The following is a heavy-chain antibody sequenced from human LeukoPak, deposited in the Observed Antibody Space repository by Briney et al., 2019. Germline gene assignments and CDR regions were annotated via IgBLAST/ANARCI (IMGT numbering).Heavy chain of an antibody. V-gene: IGHV5-51*01. CDR2: IYPGDSDT. J-gene: IGHJ6*03. Sequence: PGESLKISCKGSGYSFTSYWIGWVRQMPGKGLEWMGIIYPGDSDTRYSPSFQGQVTISADKSISTAYLQWSSLKASDTAMYYCARHPQKYYDFWSGQDYYYYMDVWGKGTTVTVSS. CDR1: GYSFTSYW. CDR3: ARHPQKYYDFWSGQDYYYYMDV. D-gene: IGHD3-3*01.